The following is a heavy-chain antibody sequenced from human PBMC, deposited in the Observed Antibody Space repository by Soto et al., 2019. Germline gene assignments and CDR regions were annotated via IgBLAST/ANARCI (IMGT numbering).Heavy chain of an antibody. V-gene: IGHV3-15*07. CDR2: ILSKSVGGTT. D-gene: IGHD3-3*01. CDR1: GFTFSEAW. Sequence: EVQLVESGGVLIKPGGSLRVSCAASGFTFSEAWMNWVRQAPGRGLEWVGRILSKSVGGTTDYAAPVKGRFTISRDDSEDTVYLQMDSLRTEDTAVYFCATDQGAITTFGVYVPFFDYWGLGTLVTVSS. J-gene: IGHJ4*02. CDR3: ATDQGAITTFGVYVPFFDY.